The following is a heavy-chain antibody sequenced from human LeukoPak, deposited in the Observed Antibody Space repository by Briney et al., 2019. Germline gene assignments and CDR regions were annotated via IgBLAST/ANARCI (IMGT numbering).Heavy chain of an antibody. Sequence: SETLSLTCTVSGGSISSYYWSWIRQPPGKGLEWIGYIYYSGSTNYNPSLKSRVTISVDTSKNQFSLRLSSVTAADTAVYYCARSRVTSTFDYWGQGTLVTVSS. V-gene: IGHV4-59*01. CDR3: ARSRVTSTFDY. CDR1: GGSISSYY. J-gene: IGHJ4*02. D-gene: IGHD4-23*01. CDR2: IYYSGST.